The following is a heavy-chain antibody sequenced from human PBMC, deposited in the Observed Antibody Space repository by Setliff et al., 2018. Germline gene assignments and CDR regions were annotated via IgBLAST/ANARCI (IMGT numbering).Heavy chain of an antibody. D-gene: IGHD2-15*01. CDR3: ARENGYCSGGACYFMFDY. V-gene: IGHV4-59*11. Sequence: PSETLSLTCTVSGGSSSSHYWSWIRQPPGKGLEWIGYTHYSGTTNYNPSLKSRVTLSLDTAKNQFSLELRAVTAADTALYYCARENGYCSGGACYFMFDYWGQGTLVTVSS. CDR2: THYSGTT. J-gene: IGHJ4*02. CDR1: GGSSSSHY.